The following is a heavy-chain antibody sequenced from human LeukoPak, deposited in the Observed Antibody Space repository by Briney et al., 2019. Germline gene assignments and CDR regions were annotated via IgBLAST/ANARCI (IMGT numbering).Heavy chain of an antibody. Sequence: GGSLRLSCAASGFTFSIYGMHGVRQAPGKGLEWVAIIWSDGSNKYYADSVKSRFTISRDTSKNTLYLQMNSLRAEDTAVYYCARGGSSGSYEGYYFDYWGQGTLVTVCS. CDR2: IWSDGSNK. CDR1: GFTFSIYG. D-gene: IGHD3-22*01. V-gene: IGHV3-33*01. J-gene: IGHJ4*02. CDR3: ARGGSSGSYEGYYFDY.